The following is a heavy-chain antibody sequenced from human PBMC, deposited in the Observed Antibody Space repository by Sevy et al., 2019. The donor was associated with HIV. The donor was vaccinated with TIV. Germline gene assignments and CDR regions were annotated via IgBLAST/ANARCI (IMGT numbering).Heavy chain of an antibody. Sequence: ASVKVSCKASGYTFTSYYMHWVRQAPGQGLEWMGIINPSGGSTSYAQKFQGRVTMTRDTSTSTVYMELSSLRSEDTAVYYCARANTMVRGVRGYYYYGMDVRGQGTTVTVSS. CDR1: GYTFTSYY. CDR2: INPSGGST. D-gene: IGHD3-10*01. CDR3: ARANTMVRGVRGYYYYGMDV. V-gene: IGHV1-46*01. J-gene: IGHJ6*02.